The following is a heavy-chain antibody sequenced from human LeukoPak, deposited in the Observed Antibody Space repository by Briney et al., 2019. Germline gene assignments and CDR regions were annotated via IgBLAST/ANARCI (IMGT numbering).Heavy chain of an antibody. J-gene: IGHJ5*02. D-gene: IGHD5-12*01. CDR2: INPSGGRT. CDR1: GFPFTNYY. Sequence: ASVTVSYTPSGFPFTNYYIHWVRQAPGQGLEWMGIINPSGGRTTYAQKFQGRVTMTRDTSTTTVYMELSSLRSEDTDTAVYYCAREGPGSGFCHLWGQGTLVTVSS. V-gene: IGHV1-46*01. CDR3: AREGPGSGFCHL.